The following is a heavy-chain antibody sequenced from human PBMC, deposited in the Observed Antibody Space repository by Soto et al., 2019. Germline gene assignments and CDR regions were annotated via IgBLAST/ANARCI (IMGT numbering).Heavy chain of an antibody. Sequence: QVQLVQSVPEVKKPGSSVKVSCKASGDTFNSYVITWVRQAPGQGLEWLGGIITAFGTTSYAQNFQDRLTITADEAATTDQMELSSLTSDDTAMYYCTRSYGYTFGGSLDNWGQGTLVTVSS. CDR3: TRSYGYTFGGSLDN. CDR1: GDTFNSYV. J-gene: IGHJ4*02. CDR2: IITAFGTT. V-gene: IGHV1-69*01. D-gene: IGHD5-18*01.